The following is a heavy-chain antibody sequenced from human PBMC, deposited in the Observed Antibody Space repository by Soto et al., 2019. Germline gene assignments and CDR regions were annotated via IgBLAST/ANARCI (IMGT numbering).Heavy chain of an antibody. CDR3: ARADQRRSGMLSAFDI. CDR2: ISSSSSTI. Sequence: GGSLRLSCAASGFTFSSYSMNWVRQAPGKGLEWVSYISSSSSTIYYADSVKGRFTISRDNAKNSLYLQMNSLRAEDTAVYYCARADQRRSGMLSAFDIWGQGTMVTVSS. CDR1: GFTFSSYS. J-gene: IGHJ3*02. V-gene: IGHV3-48*01. D-gene: IGHD3-10*02.